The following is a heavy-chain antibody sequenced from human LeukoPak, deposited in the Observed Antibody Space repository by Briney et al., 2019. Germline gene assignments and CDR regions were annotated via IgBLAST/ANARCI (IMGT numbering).Heavy chain of an antibody. CDR3: AMRGTASSCSYYFDH. CDR1: GGPVTSSTFS. J-gene: IGHJ4*02. V-gene: IGHV4-39*01. D-gene: IGHD6-19*01. CDR2: IYTSGNT. Sequence: PSATLSLTCTVSGGPVTSSTFSWAWLRQPPGKGLEWFGNIYTSGNTHYNPSLKSRVTMSVDTSKNQCSLKLSSVTAADTAVYYCAMRGTASSCSYYFDHWGQGTLVTVSS.